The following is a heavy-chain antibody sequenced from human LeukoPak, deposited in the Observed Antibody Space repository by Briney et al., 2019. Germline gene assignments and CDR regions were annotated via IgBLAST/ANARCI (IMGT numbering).Heavy chain of an antibody. CDR2: IYHSGST. CDR3: ARELAPYYDFWSGSNYFDY. Sequence: KPSETLSLTCTVSGYSISSGYYWGWIRQPPGKGLEWIGSIYHSGSTYYNPSLKSRVTISVDTSKNQFSLKPSSVTAADTAVYYCARELAPYYDFWSGSNYFDYWGQGTLVTVSS. CDR1: GYSISSGYY. D-gene: IGHD3-3*01. V-gene: IGHV4-38-2*02. J-gene: IGHJ4*02.